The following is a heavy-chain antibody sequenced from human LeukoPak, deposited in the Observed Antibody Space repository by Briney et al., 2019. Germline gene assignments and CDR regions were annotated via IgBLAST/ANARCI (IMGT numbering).Heavy chain of an antibody. J-gene: IGHJ6*03. V-gene: IGHV5-51*01. CDR2: IYPGDSDT. D-gene: IGHD3-22*01. CDR3: ARHYNYYDSSGYRYYYYYMDV. Sequence: KVSCKGSGYSFTSYWIGWVRQMPGKGLEWMGIIYPGDSDTRYSPSFQGQVTISADKSISTAYLQWSSLKASDTAMYYCARHYNYYDSSGYRYYYYYMDVWGKGTTVTVSS. CDR1: GYSFTSYW.